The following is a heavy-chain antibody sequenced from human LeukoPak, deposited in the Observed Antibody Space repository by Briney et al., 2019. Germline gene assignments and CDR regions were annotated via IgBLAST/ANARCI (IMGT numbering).Heavy chain of an antibody. V-gene: IGHV3-7*01. J-gene: IGHJ3*02. CDR2: IKHDGSKK. D-gene: IGHD1-26*01. CDR3: ARDFNPLYSGTYYDAFDI. CDR1: GFTFSSDW. Sequence: GGSLRLSCAASGFTFSSDWMTWVRQAPGKGLEWVANIKHDGSKKYYVDSVKGRFTISTDTAKNSLYLQMDSLRAEGTAVYYCARDFNPLYSGTYYDAFDIWGQGTMVTVSS.